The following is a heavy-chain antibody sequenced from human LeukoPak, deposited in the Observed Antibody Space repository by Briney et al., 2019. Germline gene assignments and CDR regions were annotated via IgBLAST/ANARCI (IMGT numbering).Heavy chain of an antibody. V-gene: IGHV3-48*01. CDR2: ITGAGSTM. D-gene: IGHD2-2*01. CDR1: GFTFGSYR. J-gene: IGHJ4*02. Sequence: GGSLRLSCVASGFTFGSYRMTWVRQAPVKGLEWVSYITGAGSTMYCADSVKGRFTISRDNAKNSLYLQMNSLRAEDTAVYYCARVRDAYNYFHYWGQGTLVTVSS. CDR3: ARVRDAYNYFHY.